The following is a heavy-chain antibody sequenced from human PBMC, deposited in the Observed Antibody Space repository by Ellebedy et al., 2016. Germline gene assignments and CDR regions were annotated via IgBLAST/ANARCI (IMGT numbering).Heavy chain of an antibody. J-gene: IGHJ3*02. Sequence: SETLSLXXTVSGGSISSRSYYWGWIRQPPGKGLEWIGTVSYSGSTYYNPSLKSRVTISVDTSKNQFSLKLSSVTAAETAVYYCARHVSGSSRVDIWGQGTMVTVSS. V-gene: IGHV4-39*01. CDR1: GGSISSRSYY. CDR2: VSYSGST. CDR3: ARHVSGSSRVDI. D-gene: IGHD3-10*01.